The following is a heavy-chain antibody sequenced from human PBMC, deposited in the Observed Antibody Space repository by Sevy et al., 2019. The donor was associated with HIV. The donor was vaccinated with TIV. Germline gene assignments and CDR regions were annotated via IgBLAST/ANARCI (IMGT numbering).Heavy chain of an antibody. D-gene: IGHD1-26*01. J-gene: IGHJ6*02. CDR2: ISYDGSNK. CDR3: ARECPYSGSYPGYYYYGMDV. Sequence: GGSLRLSCAASGFTFSSYAMHWVRQAPGKGLEWVAVISYDGSNKYYADSVKGRFTISRDNSKNTLYLQMNSLRAEDTAVYYCARECPYSGSYPGYYYYGMDVWGQGTTVTVSS. V-gene: IGHV3-30-3*01. CDR1: GFTFSSYA.